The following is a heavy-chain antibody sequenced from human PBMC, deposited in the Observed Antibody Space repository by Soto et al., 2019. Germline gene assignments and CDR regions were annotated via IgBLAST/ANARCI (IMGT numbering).Heavy chain of an antibody. J-gene: IGHJ5*02. V-gene: IGHV1-3*01. CDR3: AAQCSCGSCYSGANWFDP. Sequence: QVQLVQSGAEVKKPGASVKVSCKASGYTFTSFGMHWVRQAPGQRLEWMGWISAGNGDTKYSQKFQGRVTITRDTSASTAYMELSSLRSEDTAVYYCAAQCSCGSCYSGANWFDPWGQGTLVTVSS. CDR1: GYTFTSFG. CDR2: ISAGNGDT. D-gene: IGHD2-15*01.